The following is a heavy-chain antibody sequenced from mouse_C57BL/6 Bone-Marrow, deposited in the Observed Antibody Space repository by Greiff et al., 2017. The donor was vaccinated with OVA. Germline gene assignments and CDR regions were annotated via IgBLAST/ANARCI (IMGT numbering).Heavy chain of an antibody. CDR3: ASVYYYGSSFDY. Sequence: EVKLLESGGGLVKPGGSLKLSCAASGFTFSDYGMHWVRQAPEKGLEWVAYISSGSSTIYYADTVKGRFTISRDNAKNTLFLQMTSLRSEDTAMYYCASVYYYGSSFDYWGQGTTPTVSS. D-gene: IGHD1-1*01. V-gene: IGHV5-17*01. CDR2: ISSGSSTI. J-gene: IGHJ2*01. CDR1: GFTFSDYG.